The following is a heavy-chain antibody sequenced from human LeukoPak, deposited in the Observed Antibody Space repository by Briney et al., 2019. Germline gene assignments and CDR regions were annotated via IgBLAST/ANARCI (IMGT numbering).Heavy chain of an antibody. J-gene: IGHJ4*02. D-gene: IGHD3-10*01. CDR1: GFTFSSYW. CDR2: IKQDGSEK. Sequence: GGSLRLSCAASGFTFSSYWMSWVRQAPGKGLEWVANIKQDGSEKYYVDSVRGRFNIYRDNAKNSLYLQMKRLRGEDMRVFFGARLLSDGSGGEACDYWGQGSRVTVSS. V-gene: IGHV3-7*01. CDR3: ARLLSDGSGGEACDY.